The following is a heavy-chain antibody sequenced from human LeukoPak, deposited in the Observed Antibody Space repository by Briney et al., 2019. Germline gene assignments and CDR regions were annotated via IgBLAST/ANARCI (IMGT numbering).Heavy chain of an antibody. CDR3: AATAIWYFDL. CDR1: GGSFSGYY. Sequence: SETLSLTCAVYGGSFSGYYWSWIRQPPGKGPEWIGEINHSGSTNYNPSLKSRVTISVDTSKNQFPLKLSSVTAADTAVYYCAATAIWYFDLWGRGTLVTVSS. V-gene: IGHV4-34*01. CDR2: INHSGST. J-gene: IGHJ2*01. D-gene: IGHD5-18*01.